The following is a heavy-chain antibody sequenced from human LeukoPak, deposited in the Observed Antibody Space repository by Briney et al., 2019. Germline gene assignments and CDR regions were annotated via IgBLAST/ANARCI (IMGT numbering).Heavy chain of an antibody. CDR2: ISSSSSYI. CDR1: GFTFSSYS. J-gene: IGHJ3*02. Sequence: GGSLRLSCAASGFTFSSYSMNWVRQAPGKGLEWVSSISSSSSYIYYADSVKGRFTISRDNAKNSLYLQMNSLRAEDTAVYYCAREDYGDYRDDAFDIWGQGTMVTVSS. D-gene: IGHD4-17*01. CDR3: AREDYGDYRDDAFDI. V-gene: IGHV3-21*01.